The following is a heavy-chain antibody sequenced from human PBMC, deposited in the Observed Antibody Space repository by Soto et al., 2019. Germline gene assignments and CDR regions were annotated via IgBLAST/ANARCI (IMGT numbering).Heavy chain of an antibody. CDR3: ARGGYGDY. CDR1: GYGFTTYG. V-gene: IGHV1-18*01. D-gene: IGHD1-1*01. CDR2: ISAHNGNT. J-gene: IGHJ4*02. Sequence: QIHLVQSGAEVKKPGASVKVSCKGSGYGFTTYGITWVRQAPGEGLEWMAWISAHNGNTNYAQKLPGRITVTRDTSTSTAYMELRSLRSDDTGVYYCARGGYGDYWGQGALVTVSS.